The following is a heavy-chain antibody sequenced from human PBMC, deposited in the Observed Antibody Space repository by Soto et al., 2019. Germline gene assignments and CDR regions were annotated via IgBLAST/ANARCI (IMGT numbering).Heavy chain of an antibody. V-gene: IGHV3-64*07. CDR2: ISSNGVGK. CDR3: ARRARPDFYYMDV. Sequence: EVQLAESGGGLAQPGGSLRLSCAASGFTLSGYAMDWVRQAPGKGLEYVSGISSNGVGKYYADSVQGRLPISRDNSKNPVYLQMGSLGPEDMAVYYCARRARPDFYYMDVWGKGTTVTVSS. J-gene: IGHJ6*03. D-gene: IGHD6-6*01. CDR1: GFTLSGYA.